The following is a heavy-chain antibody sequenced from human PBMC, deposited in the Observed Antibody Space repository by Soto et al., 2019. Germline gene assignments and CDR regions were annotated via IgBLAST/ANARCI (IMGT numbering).Heavy chain of an antibody. D-gene: IGHD3-10*01. CDR1: GYTFTGYY. CDR2: INPNSGGT. Sequence: ASVKVSCKASGYTFTGYYMHWVRQAPGQGLEWMGWINPNSGGTNYAQKFQGWVTMTRDTSISTAYMELSRLRSDDTAVYYCARGYSVRGVFWLPYWGQGTLVTVSS. J-gene: IGHJ4*02. CDR3: ARGYSVRGVFWLPY. V-gene: IGHV1-2*04.